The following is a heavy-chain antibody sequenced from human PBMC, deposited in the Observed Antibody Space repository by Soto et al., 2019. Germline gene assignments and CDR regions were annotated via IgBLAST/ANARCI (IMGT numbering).Heavy chain of an antibody. CDR2: IYHSGST. CDR1: GGCISSSNW. J-gene: IGHJ6*02. Sequence: QVQLQESGPGLVKPSGTLSLTCAVSGGCISSSNWWSWVRQPPGKGLEWIGEIYHSGSTNYNPSLKCRVTISVDKSKNQFSLKLSSVTAADTAVYYCARVVGGYYYGMDVWGQGTTVTVSS. CDR3: ARVVGGYYYGMDV. V-gene: IGHV4-4*02. D-gene: IGHD2-2*01.